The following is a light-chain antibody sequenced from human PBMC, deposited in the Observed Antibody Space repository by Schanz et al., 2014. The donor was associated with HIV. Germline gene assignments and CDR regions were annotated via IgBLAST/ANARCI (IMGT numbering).Light chain of an antibody. CDR2: DAS. Sequence: EIVMTQSPATLSVSPGERATLSCRASQSVSSNLAWYQQKPGQAPRLLIYDASNRATGIPARFSGSGSGTDFTLTISSLEPEDFAVYFCQQYGTSPPLTFGGGTKVEIK. J-gene: IGKJ4*01. V-gene: IGKV3D-15*01. CDR3: QQYGTSPPLT. CDR1: QSVSSN.